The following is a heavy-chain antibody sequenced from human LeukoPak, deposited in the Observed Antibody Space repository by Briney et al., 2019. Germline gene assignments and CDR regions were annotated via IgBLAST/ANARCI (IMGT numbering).Heavy chain of an antibody. CDR1: GFTFSSYW. D-gene: IGHD6-19*01. CDR3: AKDRIAVAAHNWFDP. V-gene: IGHV3-7*03. CDR2: IKQDGSEK. Sequence: GGSLRLSCAASGFTFSSYWMSWVRQAPGKGLEWVANIKQDGSEKYYVDSVKGRFTISRDNAKNSLYLQMNSLRAEDTAVYYCAKDRIAVAAHNWFDPWGQGTLVTVSS. J-gene: IGHJ5*02.